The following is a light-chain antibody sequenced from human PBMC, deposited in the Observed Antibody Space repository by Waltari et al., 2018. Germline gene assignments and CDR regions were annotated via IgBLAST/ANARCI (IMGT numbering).Light chain of an antibody. CDR3: QQYNSYSLLT. V-gene: IGKV1-5*03. J-gene: IGKJ4*01. CDR2: KAS. CDR1: QSISNW. Sequence: DIQMTQSPSTLSASAGDRVTITCRASQSISNWLAWYQQKPGKAPKLLIYKASTLESGVPSRFSGSGSGTEFTLTISSLQPDDFAMYYCQQYNSYSLLTFGGGTKVEIK.